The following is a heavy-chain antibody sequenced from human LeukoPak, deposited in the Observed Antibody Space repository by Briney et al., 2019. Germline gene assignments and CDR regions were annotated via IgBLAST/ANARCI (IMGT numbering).Heavy chain of an antibody. CDR3: ARGIAAAGPETYWYFDL. V-gene: IGHV3-48*04. CDR2: ISSSGSTI. CDR1: GFTFSTYN. D-gene: IGHD6-13*01. J-gene: IGHJ2*01. Sequence: ESGGSLRLSCAASGFTFSTYNMNWVRQAPGKGLEWVSYISSSGSTIYYADSVKGRFTISRDNAKNSLYLQMNSLRAEDTAVYYCARGIAAAGPETYWYFDLWGRGTLVTVSS.